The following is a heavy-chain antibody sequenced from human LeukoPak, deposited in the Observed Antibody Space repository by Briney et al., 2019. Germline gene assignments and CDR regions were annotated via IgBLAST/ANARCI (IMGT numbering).Heavy chain of an antibody. V-gene: IGHV4-59*01. Sequence: SETLSLTCTVSGGSISSYYWSWIRQPPGKGLEWIGYIYYSGSTNYNPSLKSRVTISVDTSKNQFSLKLSSVTAADTAVYYCAREDYGFLNWFDPWGQGTLVTVSS. D-gene: IGHD4-17*01. CDR2: IYYSGST. CDR3: AREDYGFLNWFDP. J-gene: IGHJ5*02. CDR1: GGSISSYY.